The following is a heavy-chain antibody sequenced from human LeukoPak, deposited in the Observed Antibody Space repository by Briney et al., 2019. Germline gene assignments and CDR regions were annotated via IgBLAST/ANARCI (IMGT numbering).Heavy chain of an antibody. D-gene: IGHD6-13*01. J-gene: IGHJ4*02. Sequence: SETLSLTCAVYGGSFSGYYWSWIRQPPGKGLEWIGSIYYSGSTYYNPSLKSRVTISVDTSKNQFSLKLSSVTAADTAMYYCARRIAAAGDYWGQGILVTVSS. CDR3: ARRIAAAGDY. V-gene: IGHV4-34*01. CDR2: IYYSGST. CDR1: GGSFSGYY.